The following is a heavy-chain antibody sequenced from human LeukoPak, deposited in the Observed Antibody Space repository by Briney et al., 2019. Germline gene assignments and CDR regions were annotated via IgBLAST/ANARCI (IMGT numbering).Heavy chain of an antibody. CDR2: IHYSGST. CDR3: ARVRDRSSYFYDLDY. V-gene: IGHV4-59*01. J-gene: IGHJ4*02. Sequence: SETLSLTCTVSGGSISSYYWSWNRQPPGKGLEWIGCIHYSGSTNYNPSLKSRVTISVDTSKNQFSLKLSSVTAADTAVYYCARVRDRSSYFYDLDYWGQGTLVTVSS. CDR1: GGSISSYY. D-gene: IGHD3-22*01.